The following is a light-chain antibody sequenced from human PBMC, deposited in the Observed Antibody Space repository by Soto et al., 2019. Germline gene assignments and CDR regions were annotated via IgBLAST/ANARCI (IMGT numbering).Light chain of an antibody. V-gene: IGLV2-14*01. CDR3: SSYTSSSISPVV. J-gene: IGLJ2*01. CDR1: SSDVGGYNY. CDR2: DVS. Sequence: QAVVTQPASVSGSPGQSITISCTGTSSDVGGYNYVSWYQQHPGKAPKLMIYDVSNRPSGVSNRFSGSKSGNTASPTISGLQAEDEADYYCSSYTSSSISPVVFGGGTKLTVL.